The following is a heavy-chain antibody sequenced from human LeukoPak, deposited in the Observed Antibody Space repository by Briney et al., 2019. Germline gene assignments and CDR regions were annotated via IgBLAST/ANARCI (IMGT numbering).Heavy chain of an antibody. J-gene: IGHJ5*02. D-gene: IGHD5-12*01. V-gene: IGHV1-2*04. CDR3: ARSVATMRGSWFDP. Sequence: ASVKVSCKASGYTFTGYYMHWVRQVPGQGLEWMGWINPNSGGTNYAQKFQGWVTMTRDTSTSTAYMELSRLRSDDTAVYYCARSVATMRGSWFDPWGQGTLVTVSS. CDR1: GYTFTGYY. CDR2: INPNSGGT.